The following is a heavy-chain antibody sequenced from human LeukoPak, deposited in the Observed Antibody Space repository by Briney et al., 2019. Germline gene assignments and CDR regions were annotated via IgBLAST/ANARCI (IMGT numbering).Heavy chain of an antibody. CDR3: ARQRGGYEFDY. Sequence: SETLSLTCTVSGSSISSSSYYWGWIRQPPGKGLEWIGNIRYTGSTYYNPSLKSRVTISVDTSKNQFSLRLSSVTAADTAVYYCARQRGGYEFDYWGQGTLVTVSS. CDR1: GSSISSSSYY. D-gene: IGHD5-12*01. V-gene: IGHV4-39*01. CDR2: IRYTGST. J-gene: IGHJ4*02.